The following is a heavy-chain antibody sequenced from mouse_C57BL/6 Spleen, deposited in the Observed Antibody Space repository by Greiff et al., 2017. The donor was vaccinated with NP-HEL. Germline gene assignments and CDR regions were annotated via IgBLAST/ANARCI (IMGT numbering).Heavy chain of an antibody. J-gene: IGHJ2*01. CDR1: GYTFTDYE. CDR3: ARGSTTVVADY. V-gene: IGHV1-15*01. D-gene: IGHD1-1*01. CDR2: IDPETGGT. Sequence: VQGVESGAELVRPGASVTLSCKASGYTFTDYEMHWVKQTPVHGLEWIGAIDPETGGTAYNEKFKSKATLTVDKSSRTAYMQLSSLTSEDSAVYYCARGSTTVVADYWGQGTTLTVSS.